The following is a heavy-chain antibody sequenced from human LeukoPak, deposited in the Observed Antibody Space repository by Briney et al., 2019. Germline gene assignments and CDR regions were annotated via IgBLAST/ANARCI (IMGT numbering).Heavy chain of an antibody. D-gene: IGHD3-22*01. CDR1: GFTFSSYG. CDR3: AKDYPRSGYFNWFDP. Sequence: PGGSLRLSCAASGFTFSSYGMHWVRQAPGKGLEWVAFIRYDGSNKYYADSVKGRFTISRDNSKNTLYLQMNSLRAEDTAVYYCAKDYPRSGYFNWFDPWGQGTLVTVSS. CDR2: IRYDGSNK. V-gene: IGHV3-30*02. J-gene: IGHJ5*02.